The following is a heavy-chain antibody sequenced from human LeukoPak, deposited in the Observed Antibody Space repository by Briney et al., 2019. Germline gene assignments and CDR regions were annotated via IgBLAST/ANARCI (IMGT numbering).Heavy chain of an antibody. CDR2: INHSGST. CDR1: GGSLSGYY. D-gene: IGHD2-15*01. CDR3: ARGNIVVVVAASYYYYYMDV. J-gene: IGHJ6*03. Sequence: SETLSLTCAVYGGSLSGYYWSWIRQPPGKGLEWIGEINHSGSTNYNPSLKSRVTISVDTSKNQFSLKLSSVTAADTAVYYCARGNIVVVVAASYYYYYMDVWGKGTTVTVSS. V-gene: IGHV4-34*01.